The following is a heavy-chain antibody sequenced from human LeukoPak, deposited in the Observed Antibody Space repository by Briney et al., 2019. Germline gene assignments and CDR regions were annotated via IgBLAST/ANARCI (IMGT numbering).Heavy chain of an antibody. D-gene: IGHD2-15*01. Sequence: GRSLRHSCAASGFTFSSYAMHWVRQAPGKGLEWVAVISYDGSNKYYADSVKGRFTISRDNSKNTLYLQMNSLRAEDTAVYYCAMEQRKYSAGFTIDYWGQGTLVTVSS. CDR3: AMEQRKYSAGFTIDY. CDR2: ISYDGSNK. J-gene: IGHJ4*02. CDR1: GFTFSSYA. V-gene: IGHV3-30-3*01.